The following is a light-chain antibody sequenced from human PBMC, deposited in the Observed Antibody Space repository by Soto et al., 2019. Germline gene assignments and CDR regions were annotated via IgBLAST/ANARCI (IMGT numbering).Light chain of an antibody. CDR3: LQDFNYPLT. V-gene: IGKV1-6*01. Sequence: AIQMTQSPSSLSASVGDRVTITCRASRGIRNDLGWFQQKPGKAPKLLIYAASNLQSGVPPRFSGSGSGTDFTLTISSLQPEDFATYYCLQDFNYPLTFGGGTKVDIK. CDR2: AAS. J-gene: IGKJ4*01. CDR1: RGIRND.